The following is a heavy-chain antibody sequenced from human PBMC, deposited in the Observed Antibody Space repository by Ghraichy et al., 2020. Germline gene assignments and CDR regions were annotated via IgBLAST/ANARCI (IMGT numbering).Heavy chain of an antibody. CDR2: ITTSSNI. D-gene: IGHD3-3*01. J-gene: IGHJ4*02. CDR3: ARDQGDDFWSGYFDY. CDR1: GFTLSSYG. Sequence: GGSLRLSCGASGFTLSSYGMNWVRQAPGKGLEWVSYITTSSNIYHADSVKGRFTISRDNAKNSLYLQMNSLRAEDTAVYYCARDQGDDFWSGYFDYWGQGTLVTVSS. V-gene: IGHV3-48*01.